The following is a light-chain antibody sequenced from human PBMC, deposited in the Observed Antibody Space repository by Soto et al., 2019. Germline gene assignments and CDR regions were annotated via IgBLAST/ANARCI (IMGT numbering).Light chain of an antibody. V-gene: IGLV4-69*01. CDR3: QTWGTGFRV. CDR2: VNSDGSH. J-gene: IGLJ3*02. CDR1: SGHKKYA. Sequence: QLVLTQSPSASASLGASVKLTCTLSSGHKKYAIAWHQQQPQKGPRYLMNVNSDGSHSKGDGIPDRFSGSSSGTERYLIISSLPSEDEADYYCQTWGTGFRVFGGGTKLTVL.